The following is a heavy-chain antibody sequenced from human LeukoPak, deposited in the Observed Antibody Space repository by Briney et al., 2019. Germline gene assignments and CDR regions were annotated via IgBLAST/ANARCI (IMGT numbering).Heavy chain of an antibody. V-gene: IGHV4-59*01. CDR3: ASRSSIWSGYQDTLYYFDS. Sequence: SETLSLTCTVSGGYISSYYWSWIRQPPGKRLEWIGHIYYSGSTNYNPSLKSRVTISVDTSKNQFPLKLSSVTAADTAVYYCASRSSIWSGYQDTLYYFDSWGQGTLVTVSS. CDR2: IYYSGST. D-gene: IGHD3-3*01. J-gene: IGHJ4*02. CDR1: GGYISSYY.